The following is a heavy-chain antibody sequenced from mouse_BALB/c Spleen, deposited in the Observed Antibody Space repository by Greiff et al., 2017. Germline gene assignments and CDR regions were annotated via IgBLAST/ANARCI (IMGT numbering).Heavy chain of an antibody. Sequence: VQLVESGPGLVAPSQSLSITCTVSGFSLTSYDISWIRQPPGKGLEWLGVIWTGGGTNYNSAFMSRLSISKDNSKSQVFLKMNSLQTDDTAIYYCVRDGSFEYYGRVPFAYWGQGTLVTVSA. V-gene: IGHV2-9-2*01. CDR1: GFSLTSYD. CDR2: IWTGGGT. CDR3: VRDGSFEYYGRVPFAY. J-gene: IGHJ3*01. D-gene: IGHD1-1*01.